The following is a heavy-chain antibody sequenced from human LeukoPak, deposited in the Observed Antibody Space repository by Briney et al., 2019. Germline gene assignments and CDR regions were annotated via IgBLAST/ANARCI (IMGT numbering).Heavy chain of an antibody. D-gene: IGHD3-9*01. V-gene: IGHV4-39*01. CDR1: GGSISSSSYY. J-gene: IGHJ3*02. CDR3: ARGLRYFDWLFRGGHAFDI. Sequence: PSETLSLTCTVSGGSISSSSYYWGWIRQPPGKGLEWIGSIYYSGSTYYNPSLKSRVTISVDTSKNQFSLKLSSVTAADTAVYYCARGLRYFDWLFRGGHAFDIWGQGTMVTVSS. CDR2: IYYSGST.